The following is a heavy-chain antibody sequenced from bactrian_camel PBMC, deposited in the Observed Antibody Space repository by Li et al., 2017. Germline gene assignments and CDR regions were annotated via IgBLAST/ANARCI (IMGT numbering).Heavy chain of an antibody. CDR3: AAESAWSRCGGSWGSLDFRY. J-gene: IGHJ4*01. CDR2: MHNTGGT. CDR1: PRAYGTWC. V-gene: IGHV3S68*01. Sequence: HVQLVESGGGSVQAGGSLRLSCVWSPRAYGTWCMYWFRQVPGKEREGVACMHNTGGTSYADSVKGRFTISRDNTKRTLTLQMNSLKPEDTAMYYCAAESAWSRCGGSWGSLDFRYWGQGTQVTVS. D-gene: IGHD6*01.